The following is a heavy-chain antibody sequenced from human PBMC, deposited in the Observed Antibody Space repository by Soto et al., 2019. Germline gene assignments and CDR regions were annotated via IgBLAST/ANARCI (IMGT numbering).Heavy chain of an antibody. CDR1: GGTFSSYA. CDR2: LIPIFGTA. CDR3: AAKAYCGGDCYYGTGAFDI. Sequence: GASVKVSCKASGGTFSSYAISWVRQAPGQGLDWMGGLIPIFGTANYAQKFQGRVTITADESTSTAYMELSSLRSEDTAVYYCAAKAYCGGDCYYGTGAFDIWGQGTMVTVSS. D-gene: IGHD2-21*02. V-gene: IGHV1-69*13. J-gene: IGHJ3*02.